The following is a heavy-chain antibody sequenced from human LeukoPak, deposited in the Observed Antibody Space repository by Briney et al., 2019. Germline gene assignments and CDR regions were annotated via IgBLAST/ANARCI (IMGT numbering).Heavy chain of an antibody. Sequence: SETLSLTCTVSGGSISSSSYYWGWIRQPPGKGLEWIGSIYYSGSTYYNPSLKSRVTISVDTSKNQFSLKLSSVTAADTAVYYCAREGRLGSMSLGYWGQGTLVTVSS. CDR1: GGSISSSSYY. CDR2: IYYSGST. J-gene: IGHJ4*02. D-gene: IGHD2/OR15-2a*01. V-gene: IGHV4-39*07. CDR3: AREGRLGSMSLGY.